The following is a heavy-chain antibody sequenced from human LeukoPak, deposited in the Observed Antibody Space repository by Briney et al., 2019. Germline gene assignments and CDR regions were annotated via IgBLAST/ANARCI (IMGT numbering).Heavy chain of an antibody. CDR2: INHSGST. Sequence: PSETLSLTCAVYGGSFSGHYWSWIRQPPGKGLEWIGEINHSGSTNYNPSLKSRVTISVDTSKNQFSLKLSSATAADTAVYYCARGHPVGATDAFDIWGQGTMVTVSS. CDR1: GGSFSGHY. V-gene: IGHV4-34*01. D-gene: IGHD1-26*01. J-gene: IGHJ3*02. CDR3: ARGHPVGATDAFDI.